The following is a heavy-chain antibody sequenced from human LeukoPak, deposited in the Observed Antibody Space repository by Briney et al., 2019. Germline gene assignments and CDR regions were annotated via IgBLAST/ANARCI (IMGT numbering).Heavy chain of an antibody. V-gene: IGHV4-59*01. CDR1: GGSISSYY. J-gene: IGHJ4*02. D-gene: IGHD3-10*01. Sequence: SETLSLTCTVSGGSISSYYWSWIRQPPGKGLEWIAYIYYSGSTDYNPSLKSRVTISVDTSKNQFSLKLSSVTAADTAGYYCARRYGSGSSGTFDYWGQGTLVTVSS. CDR2: IYYSGST. CDR3: ARRYGSGSSGTFDY.